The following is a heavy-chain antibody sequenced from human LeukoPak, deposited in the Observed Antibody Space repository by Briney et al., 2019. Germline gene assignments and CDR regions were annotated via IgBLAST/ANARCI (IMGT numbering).Heavy chain of an antibody. Sequence: GRSLRLSCAASGFTFSSYGMHWVRQAPGKGLEWVAVISYDGSNKYYADSVKGRFTISRDNSKNTLYLQMNSLRAEDTAVYYCARAVRWTTDWFDPWGQGTLVTVSS. V-gene: IGHV3-30*03. J-gene: IGHJ5*02. CDR2: ISYDGSNK. D-gene: IGHD1-1*01. CDR1: GFTFSSYG. CDR3: ARAVRWTTDWFDP.